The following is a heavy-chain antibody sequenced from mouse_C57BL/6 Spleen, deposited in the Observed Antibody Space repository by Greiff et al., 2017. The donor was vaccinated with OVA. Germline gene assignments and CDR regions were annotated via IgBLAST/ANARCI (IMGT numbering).Heavy chain of an antibody. D-gene: IGHD1-1*01. V-gene: IGHV1-26*01. CDR1: GYTFTDYY. CDR2: INPNNGGT. CDR3: ARDSPYYYGSSYGAMDY. Sequence: VQLQQSGPELVKPGASVKISCKASGYTFTDYYMNWVKQSHGKSLEWIGDINPNNGGTSYNQKFKGKATLTVDKSSSTAYMELRSLTSEDSAVYYCARDSPYYYGSSYGAMDYWGQGTSVTVSS. J-gene: IGHJ4*01.